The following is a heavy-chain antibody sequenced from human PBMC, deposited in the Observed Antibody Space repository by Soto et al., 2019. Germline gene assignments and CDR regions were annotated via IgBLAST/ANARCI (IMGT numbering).Heavy chain of an antibody. CDR2: ISYDGSNK. J-gene: IGHJ5*02. V-gene: IGHV3-30-3*01. Sequence: PGGSLRLSFAASGFTFSSYAMRWVRQAPGKGLEWVAVISYDGSNKYYADSVKGRFTISRDNSKNTLYLQMNSLRAEDTAVYYCARDATLTYYDFWSGYCSWFDPWGQGTLVTVSS. CDR3: ARDATLTYYDFWSGYCSWFDP. CDR1: GFTFSSYA. D-gene: IGHD3-3*01.